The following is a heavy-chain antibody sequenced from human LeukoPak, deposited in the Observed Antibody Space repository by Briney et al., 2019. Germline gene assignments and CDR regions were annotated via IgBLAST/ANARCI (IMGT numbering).Heavy chain of an antibody. V-gene: IGHV4-31*03. CDR1: GVSLSSDKYY. CDR3: ATPYCGAISCLDVFDV. CDR2: IYYSGST. D-gene: IGHD2-21*01. Sequence: PQTLSLTCTVSGVSLSSDKYYWTWIRQRPGKGLEWIGHIYYSGSTSFNPSLKSRVSMSMDTSKSQFSLKLTSVTAADTAVYYCATPYCGAISCLDVFDVWGQGTVVTVSS. J-gene: IGHJ3*01.